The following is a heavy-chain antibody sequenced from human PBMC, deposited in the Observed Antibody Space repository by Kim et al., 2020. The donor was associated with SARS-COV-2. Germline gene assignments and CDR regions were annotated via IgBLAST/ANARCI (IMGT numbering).Heavy chain of an antibody. CDR2: IYYSGST. Sequence: SETLSRTCTVSGGSISSSSYYWGWIRQPPGKGLEWIGSIYYSGSTYYNPSLKSRVTISVDTSKNQFSLKLSSVTAADTAVYYCARHSSQSILWFGEYHSYYFDYWGQGTLVTVSS. V-gene: IGHV4-39*01. J-gene: IGHJ4*02. CDR1: GGSISSSSYY. D-gene: IGHD3-10*01. CDR3: ARHSSQSILWFGEYHSYYFDY.